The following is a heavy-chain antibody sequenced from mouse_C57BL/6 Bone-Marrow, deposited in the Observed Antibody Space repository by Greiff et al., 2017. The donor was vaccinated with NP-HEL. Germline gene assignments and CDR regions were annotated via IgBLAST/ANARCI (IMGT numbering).Heavy chain of an antibody. CDR1: GFSFNTYA. V-gene: IGHV10-1*01. J-gene: IGHJ3*01. CDR3: VSLEGHPPFAY. D-gene: IGHD3-3*01. Sequence: DAGGGLVQPKGSLKLSCAASGFSFNTYAMNWVRQAPGKGLEWVARIRSKSNNYATYYADSVKDRFTISRDDSESMLYLQMNNLKTEDTAMYYCVSLEGHPPFAYWGQGTLVTVSA. CDR2: IRSKSNNYAT.